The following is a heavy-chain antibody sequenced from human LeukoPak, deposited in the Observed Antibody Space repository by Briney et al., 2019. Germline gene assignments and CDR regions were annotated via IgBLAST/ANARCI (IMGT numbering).Heavy chain of an antibody. Sequence: GGSLRLSCAASGFTFSNYWMNWVRQAPGRGLEWVAIIKQDGSEKLYVDSVEGRFTISRDNAKNSLYLQMNSLRAEDTAVYYCASGYSGYDSGDYWGQGTLVTVSS. D-gene: IGHD5-12*01. CDR2: IKQDGSEK. CDR3: ASGYSGYDSGDY. V-gene: IGHV3-7*01. CDR1: GFTFSNYW. J-gene: IGHJ4*02.